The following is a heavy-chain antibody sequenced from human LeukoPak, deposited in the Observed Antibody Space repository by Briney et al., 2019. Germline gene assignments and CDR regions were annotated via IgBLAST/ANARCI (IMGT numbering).Heavy chain of an antibody. CDR3: ARRSSVVRDVDY. J-gene: IGHJ4*02. Sequence: GESLKISCKASGYSFTNCWIGWVRHMPAKGLEWRGVIYSANSGTSYNPSFQGQVTISADKSISTACLQWSSLKASDTAMYYCARRSSVVRDVDYWAPGTLVSVPS. V-gene: IGHV5-51*01. CDR1: GYSFTNCW. CDR2: IYSANSGT. D-gene: IGHD3-10*01.